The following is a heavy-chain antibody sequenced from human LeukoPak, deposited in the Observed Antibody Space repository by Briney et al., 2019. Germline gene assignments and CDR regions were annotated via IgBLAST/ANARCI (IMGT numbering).Heavy chain of an antibody. CDR3: ARAPNYGDYSGMDV. CDR2: INPNSGGT. CDR1: GYTFTGYY. J-gene: IGHJ6*02. V-gene: IGHV1-2*02. Sequence: VASVKVSCTASGYTFTGYYLHWERQAPGQGLEWMGWINPNSGGTNYAQKFQGRVTMTRDTSISTAYMELSRLRSDDTAVYYCARAPNYGDYSGMDVWGHGTTVTVSS. D-gene: IGHD4-17*01.